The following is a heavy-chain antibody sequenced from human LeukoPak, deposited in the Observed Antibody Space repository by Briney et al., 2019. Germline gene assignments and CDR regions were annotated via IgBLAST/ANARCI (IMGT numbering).Heavy chain of an antibody. Sequence: GGSLRLSCAASGFTLSSYWMSWVRQAPGKGLEWVSAISGSGYSTYYADSVKGRFTISRDNSKNTLYLQMNSLKTEDTAVYYCTRDDDDYWGQGTLFTVSS. CDR2: ISGSGYST. CDR3: TRDDDDY. CDR1: GFTLSSYW. V-gene: IGHV3-23*01. J-gene: IGHJ4*02.